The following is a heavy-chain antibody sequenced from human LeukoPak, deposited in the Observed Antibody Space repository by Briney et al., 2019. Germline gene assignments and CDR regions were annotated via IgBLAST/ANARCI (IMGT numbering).Heavy chain of an antibody. V-gene: IGHV4-30-4*01. CDR1: GGSISSGDYY. D-gene: IGHD2-21*02. CDR2: IYYSGST. J-gene: IGHJ3*02. CDR3: VRSVVVTAKSGAYAFDI. Sequence: SETLSLTCTVSGGSISSGDYYWSWIRQPPGKGLEWIGYIYYSGSTYYNPSLKSRVTISVDTSKNQFSLKLSSVTAADMAVYYCVRSVVVTAKSGAYAFDIWGQGTMVTVSS.